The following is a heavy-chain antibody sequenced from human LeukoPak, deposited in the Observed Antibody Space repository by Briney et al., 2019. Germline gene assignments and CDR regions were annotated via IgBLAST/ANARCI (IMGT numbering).Heavy chain of an antibody. CDR3: AQALWGILTGYYFVY. V-gene: IGHV3-23*01. J-gene: IGHJ4*02. D-gene: IGHD3-9*01. CDR1: GFTFSSYA. Sequence: GGSLRLSCAASGFTFSSYAMSWVRQAPGKGLEWVSVISGSGGSTYYADSVKGRFTISRDNSKNTLYLQMNSLRAEDTAVYYCAQALWGILTGYYFVYWGQGTLVTVSS. CDR2: ISGSGGST.